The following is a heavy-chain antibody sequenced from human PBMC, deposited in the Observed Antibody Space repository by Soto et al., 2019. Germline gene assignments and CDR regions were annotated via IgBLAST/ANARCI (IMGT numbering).Heavy chain of an antibody. V-gene: IGHV1-69*01. CDR3: AREAEGYSSSWRSYYYYGMDV. CDR2: IIPIFGTA. D-gene: IGHD6-13*01. Sequence: QVQLVQSGAEVKKPGSSVKVSCKASGGTFSSYAISWVRQAPGQGLEWMGGIIPIFGTANYAQKFQGRVTITADESTSTAYMELSSLRSEDTAVYYCAREAEGYSSSWRSYYYYGMDVWGQGTTVTVSS. J-gene: IGHJ6*02. CDR1: GGTFSSYA.